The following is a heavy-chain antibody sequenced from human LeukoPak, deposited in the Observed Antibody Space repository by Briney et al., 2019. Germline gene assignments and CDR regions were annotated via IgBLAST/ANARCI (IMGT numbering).Heavy chain of an antibody. Sequence: PGGSLRLSCAASGFTFSTYSMNWVRQAPGKGLEWVSSISSSSSYIYCADSVKGRFTISRDNAKNSLYLQMNSLRAEDTAVYYCAAGVVAAGYYYYCYMDVWGKGTTVTVSS. D-gene: IGHD2-15*01. CDR3: AAGVVAAGYYYYCYMDV. CDR1: GFTFSTYS. V-gene: IGHV3-21*01. CDR2: ISSSSSYI. J-gene: IGHJ6*03.